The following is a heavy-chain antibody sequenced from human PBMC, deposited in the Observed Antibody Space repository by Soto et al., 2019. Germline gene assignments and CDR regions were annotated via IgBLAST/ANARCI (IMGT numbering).Heavy chain of an antibody. J-gene: IGHJ5*02. CDR1: GGSVSSGSYY. CDR2: TYYSGST. CDR3: ARSLFYASSGYHL. V-gene: IGHV4-61*01. Sequence: SETLSLTCTVSGGSVSSGSYYWSWIRQPPGKGLEWIGYTYYSGSTNYNPSLKSRVTISVDTSKNQFSLKLSSVTAADTAVYYCARSLFYASSGYHLWGQGTLVTVSS. D-gene: IGHD3-22*01.